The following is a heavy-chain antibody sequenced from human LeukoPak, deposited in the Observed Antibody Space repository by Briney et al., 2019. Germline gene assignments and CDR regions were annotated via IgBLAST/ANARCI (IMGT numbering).Heavy chain of an antibody. CDR1: GFTFSSYW. CDR2: IKQDGSEK. D-gene: IGHD3-3*01. J-gene: IGHJ4*02. CDR3: ARDPPGYYDFWSGYYPGEGDYFDY. Sequence: GGSLRLSCAASGFTFSSYWMSWVRQAPGKGLEWVANIKQDGSEKYYVDSVKGRFTISRDNAKNSLYLQMNSLRAEDTAVYYCARDPPGYYDFWSGYYPGEGDYFDYWGQGTLVTVSP. V-gene: IGHV3-7*01.